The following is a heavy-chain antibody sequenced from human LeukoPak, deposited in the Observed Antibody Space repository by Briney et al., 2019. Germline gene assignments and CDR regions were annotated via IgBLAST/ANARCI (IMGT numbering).Heavy chain of an antibody. J-gene: IGHJ4*02. CDR2: IIPIFGTA. V-gene: IGHV1-69*01. D-gene: IGHD2-2*01. CDR3: ATLVVPAANDY. Sequence: SVKVSCKASGGTFSSYAISWVRQAPGQGLEWMGGIIPIFGTANYAQKFQGRVTTTADESTSTAYMELSSLRSEDTAVYYCATLVVPAANDYWGQGTLVTVSS. CDR1: GGTFSSYA.